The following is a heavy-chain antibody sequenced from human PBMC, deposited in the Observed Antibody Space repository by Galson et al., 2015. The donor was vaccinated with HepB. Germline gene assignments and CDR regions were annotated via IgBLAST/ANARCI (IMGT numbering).Heavy chain of an antibody. CDR2: INHSGST. CDR3: ARGQGWGYYFDY. J-gene: IGHJ4*02. CDR1: GGSFSGYY. V-gene: IGHV4-34*01. D-gene: IGHD3-16*01. Sequence: ETLSLTCAVYGGSFSGYYWSWIRQPPGKGLEWIGEINHSGSTNYNPSLKSRVTISVDTSKNQFSLKLSSVTAADTAVYYCARGQGWGYYFDYWGQGTLVTVSS.